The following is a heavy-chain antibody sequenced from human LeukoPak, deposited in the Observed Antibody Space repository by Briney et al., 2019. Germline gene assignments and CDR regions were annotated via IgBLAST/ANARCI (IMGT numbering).Heavy chain of an antibody. J-gene: IGHJ6*02. CDR2: ISAYNGNT. CDR3: ARDVHRSPNTGGYSGYDPSYYYYYGMDV. CDR1: GYTFTSYG. D-gene: IGHD5-12*01. Sequence: ASVKVSCKASGYTFTSYGITWVRQAPGQGLEWMGWISAYNGNTNYPQKLQGRVTMTTDTSTSTAYMELGSLRSDDTAVYYCARDVHRSPNTGGYSGYDPSYYYYYGMDVWGQGTTVTVSS. V-gene: IGHV1-18*01.